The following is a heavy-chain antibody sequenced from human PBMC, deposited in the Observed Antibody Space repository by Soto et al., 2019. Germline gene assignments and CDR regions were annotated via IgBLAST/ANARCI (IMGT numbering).Heavy chain of an antibody. CDR3: ARDRSYDFWSGYLT. Sequence: ASVKVSCKASGYTFTSYDINWVRQATGQGLEWMGWMNPNSGNTGYAQKFQGRVTMTRDTSTSTAYMELRSLRSDDTAVYYCARDRSYDFWSGYLTWGQGTLVTVSS. CDR1: GYTFTSYD. J-gene: IGHJ5*02. D-gene: IGHD3-3*01. V-gene: IGHV1-8*01. CDR2: MNPNSGNT.